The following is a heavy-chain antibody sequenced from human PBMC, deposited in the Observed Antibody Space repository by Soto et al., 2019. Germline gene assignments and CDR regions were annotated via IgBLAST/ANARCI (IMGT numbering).Heavy chain of an antibody. CDR2: ISYDGSNK. D-gene: IGHD5-18*01. V-gene: IGHV3-30*18. CDR3: AKGRDSWLPY. CDR1: GFTFSSYG. Sequence: GGSLRLSCAASGFTFSSYGMHWVRQAPGKGLEWVAVISYDGSNKYYADSVKGRFTISRDNSKNTLYLQMNSLRAEDTAVYYCAKGRDSWLPYWGQGTLVTVSS. J-gene: IGHJ4*02.